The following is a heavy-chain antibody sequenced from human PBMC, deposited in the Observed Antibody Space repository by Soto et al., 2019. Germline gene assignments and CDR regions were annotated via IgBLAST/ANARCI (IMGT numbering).Heavy chain of an antibody. CDR2: IKPDESEK. CDR1: GLTFSDSW. J-gene: IGHJ5*02. CDR3: VRGGSNYAS. D-gene: IGHD4-4*01. Sequence: PGGSLRLSCTASGLTFSDSWMTWVRQAPGKGLEWVARIKPDESEKKYADSVKGRFSISRDNAKNSMYLQMDSLRGEDTAVYYCVRGGSNYASWGQGTLVTVSS. V-gene: IGHV3-7*01.